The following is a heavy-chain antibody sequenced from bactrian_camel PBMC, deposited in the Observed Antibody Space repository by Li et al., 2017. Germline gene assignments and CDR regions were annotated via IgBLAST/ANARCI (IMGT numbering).Heavy chain of an antibody. Sequence: HVQLVESGGGSVQVGGSLRLSCAASGNTYTSSCMAWFRQVPGKERERVARVDSDGTALYADSVKGRFTISKDNRKNILYLQMNSLTPGGTAMYYCTARYEFGLGACSGVGGLGFWGQGTQVTVS. J-gene: IGHJ6*01. CDR1: GNTYTSSC. CDR3: TARYEFGLGACSGVGGLGF. V-gene: IGHV3S9*01. CDR2: VDSDGTA. D-gene: IGHD1*01.